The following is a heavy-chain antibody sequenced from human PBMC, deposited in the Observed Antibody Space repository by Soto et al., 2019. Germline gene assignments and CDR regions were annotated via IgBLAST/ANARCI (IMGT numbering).Heavy chain of an antibody. V-gene: IGHV1-3*04. CDR2: INTGTGTT. CDR1: GYAFSSYA. D-gene: IGHD2-21*02. Sequence: ASVKVSCKASGYAFSSYALHWVRQAPGQRLERMGWINTGTGTTEYSQNFQDRITTTRDTSASTVYMELRSLRSEDTAVYYCARDGGDCAYRLMYYYYTGMDVWGQERRVTVS. CDR3: ARDGGDCAYRLMYYYYTGMDV. J-gene: IGHJ6*01.